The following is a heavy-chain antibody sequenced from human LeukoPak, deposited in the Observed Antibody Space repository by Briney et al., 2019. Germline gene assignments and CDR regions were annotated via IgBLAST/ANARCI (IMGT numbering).Heavy chain of an antibody. J-gene: IGHJ4*02. D-gene: IGHD1-26*01. CDR2: ISGSGGST. CDR3: AKDLVVGALDY. Sequence: GGTLRLSCAASGFTFSSYAMTWIRQAPGKGLEWVSSISGSGGSTYYADSVKGRFTISRDNSRNMLFLQMNSLRADDTAVYYCAKDLVVGALDYWGRGTLVTVSS. CDR1: GFTFSSYA. V-gene: IGHV3-23*01.